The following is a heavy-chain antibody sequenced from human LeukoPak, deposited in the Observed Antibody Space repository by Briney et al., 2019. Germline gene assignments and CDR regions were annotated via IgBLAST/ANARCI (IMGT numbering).Heavy chain of an antibody. Sequence: PSETLSLTCTVSGGSISSSSYYWGWIRQPPGKGLEWIGSIYYSGSTYYNPSLKSRVTISVDTSQNQLSLKLSSGTTADTAVYYCARGGYSDGRFNWFDPCGQGTLVTVSS. V-gene: IGHV4-39*07. J-gene: IGHJ5*02. CDR1: GGSISSSSYY. CDR3: ARGGYSDGRFNWFDP. CDR2: IYYSGST. D-gene: IGHD5-18*01.